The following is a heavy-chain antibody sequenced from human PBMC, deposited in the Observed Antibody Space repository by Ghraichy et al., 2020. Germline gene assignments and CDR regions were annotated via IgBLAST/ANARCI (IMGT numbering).Heavy chain of an antibody. CDR2: IYYSGST. V-gene: IGHV4-59*01. D-gene: IGHD2-2*02. CDR3: ARGGGYIVVVPAAIPTTFDY. CDR1: GGSISSYY. J-gene: IGHJ4*02. Sequence: SETLSLTCTVSGGSISSYYWSWIRQPPGKGLEWIGYIYYSGSTNYNPSLKSRVTISVDTSKNQFSLKLSSVTAADTAVYYCARGGGYIVVVPAAIPTTFDYWGQGTLVTVSS.